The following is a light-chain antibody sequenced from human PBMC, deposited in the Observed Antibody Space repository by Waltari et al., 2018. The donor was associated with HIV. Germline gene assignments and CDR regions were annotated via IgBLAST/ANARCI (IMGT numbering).Light chain of an antibody. CDR3: QSADSSGTYKV. Sequence: SVLTQPPSVSVSPGQTARSTCPGDALPKPYAYWYQQKPGQAPVLVIYKDSERPSGIPERFSGSSSGTTVTLTISGVQAEDEADYYCQSADSSGTYKVFGGGTKLTVL. J-gene: IGLJ2*01. V-gene: IGLV3-25*03. CDR2: KDS. CDR1: ALPKPY.